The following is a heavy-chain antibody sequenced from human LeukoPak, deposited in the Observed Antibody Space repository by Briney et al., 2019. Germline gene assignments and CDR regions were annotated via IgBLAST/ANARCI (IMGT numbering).Heavy chain of an antibody. D-gene: IGHD2-15*01. CDR3: ARVRYCSGGSCSSPTYFDY. CDR2: IYHSGST. V-gene: IGHV4-38-2*02. Sequence: SETLSLTCTVSGYSISSDYYWGWIRQPPGKGLEWIGNIYHSGSTYCNASLKSRVTILVDMSKNQFSLKLSSVTAADTAVYYCARVRYCSGGSCSSPTYFDYWGQGTLVTVSS. J-gene: IGHJ4*02. CDR1: GYSISSDYY.